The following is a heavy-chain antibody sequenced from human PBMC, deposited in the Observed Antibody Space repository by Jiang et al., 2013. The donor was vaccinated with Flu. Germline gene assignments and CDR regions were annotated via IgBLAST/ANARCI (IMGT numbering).Heavy chain of an antibody. D-gene: IGHD6-13*01. CDR3: ATGDYSSSWYRKGMNV. J-gene: IGHJ6*04. Sequence: LLKPSETLSLTCAVYGGSLSGYYWTWIRQPPGKGLEWIGEITHSGSTNYNPSLTSRVTISVGTSKNHFSLMLSSVTAADTAVYYCATGDYSSSWYRKGMNVWGKGTTVTVSS. CDR2: ITHSGST. V-gene: IGHV4-34*01. CDR1: GGSLSGYY.